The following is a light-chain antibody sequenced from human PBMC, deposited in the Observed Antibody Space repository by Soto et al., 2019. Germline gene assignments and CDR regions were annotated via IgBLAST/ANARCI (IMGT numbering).Light chain of an antibody. J-gene: IGKJ1*01. V-gene: IGKV3-20*01. Sequence: EIVLTQSPGTLSLSPGERATLSCRASQSVGNNYLAWYQQKVGQAPRLLIFAASKRATGIPDRFSGSGSGSDFTLTISRLEPQDFAVYYCQQYGTSPWTVGQGTKVEIK. CDR3: QQYGTSPWT. CDR1: QSVGNNY. CDR2: AAS.